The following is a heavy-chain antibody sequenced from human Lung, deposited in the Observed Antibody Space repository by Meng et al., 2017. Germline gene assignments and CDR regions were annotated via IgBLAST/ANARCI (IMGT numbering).Heavy chain of an antibody. V-gene: IGHV3-23*01. CDR1: GLTFSSYA. D-gene: IGHD6-19*01. CDR3: VRVRRQWLVGGEVEY. J-gene: IGHJ4*01. Sequence: GESLKISCVVSGLTFSSYAMSWVRQAPGKGLEWVSGIDASGGSRYHADSVKGRFTISRDNSKNTLYLQMNSLRADDTAVYYCVRVRRQWLVGGEVEYWGHGNQVTVSS. CDR2: IDASGGSR.